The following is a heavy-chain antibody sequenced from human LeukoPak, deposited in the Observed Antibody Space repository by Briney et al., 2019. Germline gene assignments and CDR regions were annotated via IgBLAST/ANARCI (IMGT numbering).Heavy chain of an antibody. D-gene: IGHD5-12*01. V-gene: IGHV4-59*02. CDR1: GRSVSGYY. CDR3: ARGPSGYDYYFDY. J-gene: IGHJ4*02. CDR2: IHYSGNT. Sequence: SETLSLTCDVSGRSVSGYYWSWIRQPPGKGLEWIGYIHYSGNTNYNSSLRSRVTLSVDTSKNQLSLKLSSVTPADTAVYYCARGPSGYDYYFDYWGQGTLVTVSS.